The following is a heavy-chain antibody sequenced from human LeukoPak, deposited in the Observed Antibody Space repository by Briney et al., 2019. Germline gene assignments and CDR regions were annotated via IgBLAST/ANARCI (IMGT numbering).Heavy chain of an antibody. J-gene: IGHJ5*02. Sequence: ASVKLSCKASGYTFTSYYMHWVRQAPGQGLEWRGIINPRVGSTSYAQKFQGRVTMTRDTSTSTVYMELSSLRSEDTAVYYCARASLDSYCSGGSCYSNWFDPWGQGTLVTVSS. CDR2: INPRVGST. V-gene: IGHV1-46*01. CDR3: ARASLDSYCSGGSCYSNWFDP. CDR1: GYTFTSYY. D-gene: IGHD2-15*01.